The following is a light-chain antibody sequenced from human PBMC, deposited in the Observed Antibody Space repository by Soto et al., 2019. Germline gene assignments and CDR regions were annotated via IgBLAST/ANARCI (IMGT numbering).Light chain of an antibody. CDR3: QQYGTSPLT. CDR2: GAS. Sequence: VLTQSPGTRSLSPWERATLSCRASQSVNNDYLAWYQQRPGLAPRLLIFGASGRATGIPDRFSGSGSGTDFTLTISRLEPEDFAIYYCQQYGTSPLTFGGGTKVDIK. J-gene: IGKJ4*01. CDR1: QSVNNDY. V-gene: IGKV3-20*01.